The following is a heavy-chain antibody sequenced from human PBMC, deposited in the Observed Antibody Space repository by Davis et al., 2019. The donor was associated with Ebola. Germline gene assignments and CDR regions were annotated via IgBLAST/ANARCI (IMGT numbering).Heavy chain of an antibody. CDR1: GYTFTGYY. CDR3: ARDPPYGDYHFDY. Sequence: AASVKVSCKASGYTFTGYYMHWVRQAPGQGLEWMGRINPNSGGTNYAQKFQGRVTMTRDTSISTAYMELSRLRSDDTAVYYCARDPPYGDYHFDYWGQGTLVTVSS. CDR2: INPNSGGT. J-gene: IGHJ4*02. D-gene: IGHD4-17*01. V-gene: IGHV1-2*06.